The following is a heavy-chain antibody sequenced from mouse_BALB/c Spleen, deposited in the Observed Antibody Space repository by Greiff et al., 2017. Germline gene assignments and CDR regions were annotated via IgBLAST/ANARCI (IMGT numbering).Heavy chain of an antibody. D-gene: IGHD2-4*01. CDR2: ISSGGSYT. Sequence: EVMLVESGGGLVKPGGSLKLSCAASGFTFSSYAMSWVRQSPEKRLEWVAEISSGGSYTYYPDTVTGRFTISRDNAKNTLYLEMSSLRSEDTAMYYCARDYYDYEVLPMDYWGQGTSVTVSS. V-gene: IGHV5-9-4*01. J-gene: IGHJ4*01. CDR1: GFTFSSYA. CDR3: ARDYYDYEVLPMDY.